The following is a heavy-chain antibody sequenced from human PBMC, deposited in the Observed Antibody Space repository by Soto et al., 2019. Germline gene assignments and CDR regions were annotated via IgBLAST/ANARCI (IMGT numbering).Heavy chain of an antibody. CDR2: ISGSGGST. D-gene: IGHD2-2*01. CDR1: GFTFSSYA. J-gene: IGHJ3*02. CDR3: ANGDSDIVVVPAAAMGSDAFDI. Sequence: GGSLRLSCAASGFTFSSYAMSWVRQAPGKGLEWVSAISGSGGSTYYADSVKGRFTISRDNSKNTLYLQMNSLRAEDTAVYYCANGDSDIVVVPAAAMGSDAFDIWGQGTMVTVSS. V-gene: IGHV3-23*01.